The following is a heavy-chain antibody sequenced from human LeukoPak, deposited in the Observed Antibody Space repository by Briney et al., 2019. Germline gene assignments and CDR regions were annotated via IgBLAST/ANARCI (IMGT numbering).Heavy chain of an antibody. CDR1: GGTFSSYA. CDR2: IIPIFGTA. J-gene: IGHJ4*02. Sequence: SVKVSCKASGGTFSSYAISWVRQAPGQGLEWMGGIIPIFGTANYAQKFQGRVTITADESTSTAYMELSSLRSEDTAVYYCARGRCVGSTNCYYFDSRGQGTLVTVSS. D-gene: IGHD2-2*01. V-gene: IGHV1-69*13. CDR3: ARGRCVGSTNCYYFDS.